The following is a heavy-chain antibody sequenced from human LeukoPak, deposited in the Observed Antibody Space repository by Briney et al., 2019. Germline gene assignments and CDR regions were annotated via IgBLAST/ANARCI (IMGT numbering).Heavy chain of an antibody. CDR2: IYYSGST. Sequence: SETLSLTCTVSGRSISSSSYYWGWIRQPPGKGLEWIGSIYYSGSTFYNPSLKSRVTMSVDTSENHFSLGLSSVTAADTAVYYCARPLLWFGEGIEYWGQGTLVTVSS. CDR3: ARPLLWFGEGIEY. D-gene: IGHD3-10*01. CDR1: GRSISSSSYY. J-gene: IGHJ4*02. V-gene: IGHV4-39*02.